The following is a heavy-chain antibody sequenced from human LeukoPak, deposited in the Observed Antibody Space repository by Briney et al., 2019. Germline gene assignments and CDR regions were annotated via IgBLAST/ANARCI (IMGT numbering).Heavy chain of an antibody. CDR1: GGSISSYY. CDR2: IYTSGGT. Sequence: SETLSLTCTVSGGSISSYYWSWIRQPAGKGLEWIGRIYTSGGTNYNPSLKSRVTMSVDTSKNQFSLKLSSVTAADTAVYYCASSKHTTVVTDDAFDIWGQGTMVTVSS. CDR3: ASSKHTTVVTDDAFDI. D-gene: IGHD4-23*01. V-gene: IGHV4-4*07. J-gene: IGHJ3*02.